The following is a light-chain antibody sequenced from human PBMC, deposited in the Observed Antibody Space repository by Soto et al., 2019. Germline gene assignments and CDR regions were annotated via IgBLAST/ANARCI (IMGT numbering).Light chain of an antibody. J-gene: IGKJ4*01. V-gene: IGKV1-12*01. CDR1: QNIFSW. CDR3: QQASTYPLT. CDR2: AAS. Sequence: DIQMTQSPSSVSASVGDRVTITCRASQNIFSWLAWYQHKPGNAPKLVISAASTLQSGVPSRFSGSGSWTDFTLTITNLQPEDFATYYCQQASTYPLTFGGGTKVEIK.